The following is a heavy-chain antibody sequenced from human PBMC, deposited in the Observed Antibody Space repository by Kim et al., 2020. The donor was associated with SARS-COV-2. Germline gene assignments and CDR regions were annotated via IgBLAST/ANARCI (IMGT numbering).Heavy chain of an antibody. V-gene: IGHV3-30*18. CDR2: ISYDGSNK. D-gene: IGHD3-22*01. CDR3: AKDLYYYDSSGYYAYYYYYYGMDV. CDR1: GFTFSSYG. Sequence: GGSLRHSCAASGFTFSSYGMHWVRQAPGKGLEWVAVISYDGSNKYYADSVKGRFTISRDNSKNTLYLQMNSLRAEDTAVYYCAKDLYYYDSSGYYAYYYYYYGMDVWGQGTTVTVSS. J-gene: IGHJ6*02.